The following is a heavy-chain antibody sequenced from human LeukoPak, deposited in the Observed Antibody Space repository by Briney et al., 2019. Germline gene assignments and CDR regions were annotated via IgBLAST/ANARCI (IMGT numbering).Heavy chain of an antibody. J-gene: IGHJ4*02. Sequence: GGSLRLSCAASGFTFSSYGVHWVRQAPGKGLEWVAVISYDGSNKYYADSVKGRFTISRDNAKNSLYLQINSLRDEDTAVYYCARGIPADYWGQGTLVTVSS. CDR3: ARGIPADY. D-gene: IGHD6-13*01. CDR1: GFTFSSYG. V-gene: IGHV3-30*03. CDR2: ISYDGSNK.